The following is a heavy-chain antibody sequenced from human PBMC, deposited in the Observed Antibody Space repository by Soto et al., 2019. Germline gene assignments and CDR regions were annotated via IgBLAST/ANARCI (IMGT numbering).Heavy chain of an antibody. Sequence: QVQLVQSGAEVKNPGASVKVSCKASGYTFISYHIHWVRQAPGQGLEWMGMINPSGGRTTYSQQFQGRVTMTGDTSTTTIYMELSSLTSDDTAVYYCARAAAGGNGRRVDVWGQGTSVTVSS. D-gene: IGHD6-13*01. CDR3: ARAAAGGNGRRVDV. CDR1: GYTFISYH. J-gene: IGHJ6*02. V-gene: IGHV1-46*01. CDR2: INPSGGRT.